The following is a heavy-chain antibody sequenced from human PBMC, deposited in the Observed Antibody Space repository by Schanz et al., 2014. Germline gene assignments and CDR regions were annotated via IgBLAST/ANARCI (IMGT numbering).Heavy chain of an antibody. J-gene: IGHJ4*02. D-gene: IGHD3-10*01. CDR3: TADLWFGAVWGVW. CDR2: IGNGGVTI. CDR1: GFTFSTDA. V-gene: IGHV3-48*04. Sequence: DVQLLESGGGLVQPGGSLRLSCAASGFTFSTDAMAWIRQPPGRGLEWVSYIGNGGVTIYYADSVKGRFTISRDNSKNSLYLQMNSLQPEDTAVYYCTADLWFGAVWGVWWGQGTLVTVSS.